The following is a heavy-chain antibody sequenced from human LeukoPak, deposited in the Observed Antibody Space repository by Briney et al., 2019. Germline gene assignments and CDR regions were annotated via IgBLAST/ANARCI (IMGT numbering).Heavy chain of an antibody. J-gene: IGHJ4*02. CDR1: GFTFSTFA. V-gene: IGHV3-74*01. D-gene: IGHD6-13*01. CDR3: ARGQSMSAAGVTY. Sequence: PGGSLRLSCAASGFTFSTFAMSWVRQAPGRGLEWVSRVIRDGSSTSYADSVKGRFTISRDNAKNTLSLQMNSLRAEDTAVYDSARGQSMSAAGVTYWGQGTLVTVSS. CDR2: VIRDGSST.